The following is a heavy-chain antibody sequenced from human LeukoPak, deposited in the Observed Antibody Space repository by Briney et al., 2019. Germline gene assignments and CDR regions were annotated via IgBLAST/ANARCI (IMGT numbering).Heavy chain of an antibody. D-gene: IGHD2-2*01. CDR3: ARAIGTSQFYFYYGMDV. Sequence: RGESLKISCKGSGYSFTSYWIGWVRQMPGKGLEWMGIIYAGDSDTRYSPSFQGQVTISVDKSISTAYLQWSSLQASDTATYYCARAIGTSQFYFYYGMDVWGQGTTVTVSS. CDR2: IYAGDSDT. V-gene: IGHV5-51*01. J-gene: IGHJ6*02. CDR1: GYSFTSYW.